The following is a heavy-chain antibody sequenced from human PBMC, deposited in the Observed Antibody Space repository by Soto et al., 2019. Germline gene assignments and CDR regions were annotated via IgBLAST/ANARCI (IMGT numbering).Heavy chain of an antibody. CDR1: GGSISSSSYY. V-gene: IGHV4-39*01. Sequence: QLQLQESGPGLVKPSETLSLTCTVSGGSISSSSYYWGWIRQPPGKGLEWIGSIYYSGSTYYNPSLKRRVTISVDTAKNQLSLMLSSVTAADTAVYYCARRSRHPIIYYYYYMEVWGKGTTVTVSS. CDR2: IYYSGST. J-gene: IGHJ6*03. CDR3: ARRSRHPIIYYYYYMEV.